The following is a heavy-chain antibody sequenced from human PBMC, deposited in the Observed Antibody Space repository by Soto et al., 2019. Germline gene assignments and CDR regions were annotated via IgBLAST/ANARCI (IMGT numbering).Heavy chain of an antibody. CDR1: GYMFPIYH. CDR2: IDPSDSRT. V-gene: IGHV5-10-1*01. J-gene: IGHJ4*02. Sequence: PGESLKISCEASGYMFPIYHISWLRQMPGKGLEWVGKIDPSDSRTMCRPSSRARITISVDKSINTAYLEWGRLKASDTAMYYCARNDYHGDFDFWGQGTLVTVSS. D-gene: IGHD4-17*01. CDR3: ARNDYHGDFDF.